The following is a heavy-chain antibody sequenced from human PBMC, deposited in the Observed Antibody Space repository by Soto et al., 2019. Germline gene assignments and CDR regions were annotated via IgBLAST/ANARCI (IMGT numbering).Heavy chain of an antibody. Sequence: QVQLQESGPGLVEPSETLSLTCTVSGGSISSYYWSWIRQPPGKGLEWIGYIYYSGSTNYNPSLKCRVTISVDTSTNQFSLKLRSVTAADTAVYYCARRYGGAFDIWGQGTMVTVSS. J-gene: IGHJ3*02. CDR3: ARRYGGAFDI. D-gene: IGHD3-10*01. CDR2: IYYSGST. CDR1: GGSISSYY. V-gene: IGHV4-59*08.